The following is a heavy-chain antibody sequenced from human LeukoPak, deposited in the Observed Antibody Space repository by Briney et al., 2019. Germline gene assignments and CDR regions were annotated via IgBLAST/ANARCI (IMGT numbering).Heavy chain of an antibody. J-gene: IGHJ6*02. D-gene: IGHD6-13*01. CDR3: ARGAGIAAAPYYYGMDV. Sequence: PSETLSLTCTVSGGSISSGGYYWSWIRQHPGKGLEWIGYIYYSGSTYYNPSLKSRVTISVDTSKNQFSLKLSSVTAADTAVYYCARGAGIAAAPYYYGMDVWGQGATVTVSS. V-gene: IGHV4-31*03. CDR2: IYYSGST. CDR1: GGSISSGGYY.